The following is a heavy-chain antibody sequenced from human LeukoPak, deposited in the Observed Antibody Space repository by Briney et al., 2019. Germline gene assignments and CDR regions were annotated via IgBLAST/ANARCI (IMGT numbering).Heavy chain of an antibody. Sequence: PGGSLRLSCAASGFTFSSYAMSWVRQAPGKGLEGVSAISGSGGSTYYADPAKGRFTISRDNSKNTLYLQMNSLRAEDTAVYYCARDITIFGVVITPHYYYGMDVWGQGTTVTVSS. D-gene: IGHD3-3*01. CDR1: GFTFSSYA. CDR3: ARDITIFGVVITPHYYYGMDV. J-gene: IGHJ6*02. V-gene: IGHV3-23*01. CDR2: ISGSGGST.